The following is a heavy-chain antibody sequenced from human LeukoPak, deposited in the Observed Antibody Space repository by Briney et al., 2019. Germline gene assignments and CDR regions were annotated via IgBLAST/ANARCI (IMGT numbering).Heavy chain of an antibody. J-gene: IGHJ6*03. CDR1: GGSFSSSY. Sequence: PSETLSLTCAVYGGSFSSSYWGWIRQPPGKGLEWIGEINHSGSTNYNPSLKSRVTISVDTSKNQCSMKRPSVTIAGTAMYYCTRVGQDMDVWGKGTTVTVSS. CDR2: INHSGST. CDR3: TRVGQDMDV. V-gene: IGHV4-34*01. D-gene: IGHD3-16*01.